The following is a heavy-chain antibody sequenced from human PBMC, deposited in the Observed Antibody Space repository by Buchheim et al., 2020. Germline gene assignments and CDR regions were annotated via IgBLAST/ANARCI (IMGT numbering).Heavy chain of an antibody. CDR2: ISYDGNDK. Sequence: VQLLESGGGLVQPGGSLRLSCAASGFTFRNYGMHWVRQAPGKGLGCVAVISYDGNDKYYVDSVKGRFTISRDNSKNTLYLQMNSLRSEDTAVYFCAKGIKGGYNYYGMDVWGQGTT. V-gene: IGHV3-30*18. CDR1: GFTFRNYG. J-gene: IGHJ6*02. CDR3: AKGIKGGYNYYGMDV. D-gene: IGHD5-24*01.